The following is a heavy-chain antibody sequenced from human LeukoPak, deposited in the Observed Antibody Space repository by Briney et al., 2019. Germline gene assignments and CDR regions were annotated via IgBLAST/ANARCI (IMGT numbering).Heavy chain of an antibody. CDR1: GFTFSSYA. J-gene: IGHJ4*02. CDR2: IYSAGTT. D-gene: IGHD2-2*01. CDR3: ARDPNFFVWGVPAVMDY. V-gene: IGHV3-66*01. Sequence: GGSLRLSCAASGFTFSSYAMSWVRQAPGKGLEWVSIIYSAGTTYYADSVKGRFTISRDNSKNTLYLQMNSLRAEDTAVYYCARDPNFFVWGVPAVMDYWGQGTLVTVSS.